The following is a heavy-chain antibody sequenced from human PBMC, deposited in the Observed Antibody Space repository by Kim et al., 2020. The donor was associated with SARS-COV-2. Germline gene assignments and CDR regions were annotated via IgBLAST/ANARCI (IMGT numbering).Heavy chain of an antibody. CDR3: ARGPNADGVTATFDY. CDR1: GFTFSSYG. CDR2: IWYDGSNK. Sequence: GGSLRLSCAASGFTFSSYGMHWVRQAPGKGLEWVAVIWYDGSNKYYADSVKGRFTISRDNSKNTLYLQMNSLRAEDTAVYYCARGPNADGVTATFDYWGQGTLVTVSS. J-gene: IGHJ4*02. V-gene: IGHV3-33*01. D-gene: IGHD2-21*02.